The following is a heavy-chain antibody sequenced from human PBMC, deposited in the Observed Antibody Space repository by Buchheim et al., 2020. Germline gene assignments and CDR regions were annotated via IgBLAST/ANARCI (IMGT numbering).Heavy chain of an antibody. CDR3: ARFLMDIVVVVAATPGGGMDV. Sequence: QVQLVESGGGVVQPGRSLRLSCAASGFTFSSYGMHWVRQAPGKGLEWVAVISYDGSNKYYADSVKGRFTISRDNSKNTLYLQMNSLIAEDTAVYYCARFLMDIVVVVAATPGGGMDVWGQGTT. J-gene: IGHJ6*02. V-gene: IGHV3-30*03. CDR2: ISYDGSNK. D-gene: IGHD2-15*01. CDR1: GFTFSSYG.